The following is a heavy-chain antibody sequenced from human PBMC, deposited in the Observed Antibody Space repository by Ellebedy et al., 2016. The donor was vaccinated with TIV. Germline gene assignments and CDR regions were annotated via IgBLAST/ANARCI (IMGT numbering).Heavy chain of an antibody. CDR3: AKDSGWYVSDY. CDR1: GFTFSSYW. CDR2: IKQDGSEK. D-gene: IGHD6-19*01. J-gene: IGHJ4*02. Sequence: GESLKISXAASGFTFSSYWMSWVRQAPGKGLEWVANIKQDGSEKYYVDSVKGRFTISRDNAKNSLYLQMNSLRAEDTAVYYCAKDSGWYVSDYWGQGTLVTVSS. V-gene: IGHV3-7*03.